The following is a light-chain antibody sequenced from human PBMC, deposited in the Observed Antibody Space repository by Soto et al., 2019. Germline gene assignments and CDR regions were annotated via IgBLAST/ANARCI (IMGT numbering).Light chain of an antibody. CDR1: HNDIGTYDY. CDR3: SSFTSNRIYV. J-gene: IGLJ1*01. V-gene: IGLV2-14*03. CDR2: GVT. Sequence: QSVLTQPTSVSGSPGQSITISCTGNHNDIGTYDYVSWYQQHPGRAPRLLIHGVTTRPSGISDRFSASKSGLTASLTISGLQPEDEADYYCSSFTSNRIYVFGTGTKVTVL.